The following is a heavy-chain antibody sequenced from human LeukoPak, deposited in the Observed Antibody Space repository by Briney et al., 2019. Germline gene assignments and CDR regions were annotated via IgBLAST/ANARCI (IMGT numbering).Heavy chain of an antibody. D-gene: IGHD2/OR15-2a*01. J-gene: IGHJ6*03. V-gene: IGHV1-2*02. CDR2: INPNSGGT. Sequence: ASVKVSCKASGYTFTGYYIHWVRQAPGQGLEWMGWINPNSGGTNYAQKFQGRVTMTRDTSISTAYMELNRLTSDDTAVYYCARDTILLYAYMDVWGKGTTVTVSS. CDR3: ARDTILLYAYMDV. CDR1: GYTFTGYY.